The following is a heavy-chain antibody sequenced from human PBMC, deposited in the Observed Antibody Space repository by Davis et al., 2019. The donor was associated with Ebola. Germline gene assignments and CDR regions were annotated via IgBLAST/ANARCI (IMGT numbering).Heavy chain of an antibody. CDR1: GGSISSSSYY. CDR3: ARQGGVVVVAATPRYYYGMDV. J-gene: IGHJ6*02. V-gene: IGHV4-39*01. Sequence: MPSETLSLTCTVSGGSISSSSYYWGWIRQPPGKGLEWIGSIYYSGSTYYNPSLKSRVTISVDTSKNQFSLKLSSVTAADTAVYYCARQGGVVVVAATPRYYYGMDVWGQGTTVTVSS. D-gene: IGHD2-15*01. CDR2: IYYSGST.